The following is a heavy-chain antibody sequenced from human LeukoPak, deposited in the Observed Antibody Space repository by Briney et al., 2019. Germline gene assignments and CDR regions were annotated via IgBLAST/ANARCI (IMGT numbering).Heavy chain of an antibody. D-gene: IGHD6-13*01. CDR3: AVGIAAARATDY. V-gene: IGHV4-30-2*01. CDR2: IYHSGST. CDR1: GGSISSYS. Sequence: PSETLSLTCTVSGGSISSYSWSWIRQPPGKGLEWIGYIYHSGSTYYNPSLKSRVTISVDRSKNQFSLKLSSVTAADTAVYYCAVGIAAARATDYWGQGTLVTVSS. J-gene: IGHJ4*02.